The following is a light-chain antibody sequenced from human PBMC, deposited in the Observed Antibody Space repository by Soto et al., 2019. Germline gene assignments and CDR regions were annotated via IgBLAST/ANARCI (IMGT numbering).Light chain of an antibody. CDR2: AAS. Sequence: EIVLTQSPGTLSLSPGERATLSCRASQRVSSNYLAWYQQKPGQAPRLLIYAASSRATGIPDRFSGSGSGTDFSLTISRLEPEDFAMYYCQQYGTSPFTFGGGTKVEIK. J-gene: IGKJ4*01. CDR3: QQYGTSPFT. V-gene: IGKV3-20*01. CDR1: QRVSSNY.